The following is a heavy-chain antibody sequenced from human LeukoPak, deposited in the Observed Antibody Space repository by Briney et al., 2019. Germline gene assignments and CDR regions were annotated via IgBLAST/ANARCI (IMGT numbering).Heavy chain of an antibody. Sequence: SETLSLTCAVSGYSISSGYYWGWIRQPPGKGLEWIGSIYHSGSTYYNPSLKSRVTISVDTSKNQFSLKLSSVTAADTAVYYCARLIDNHYMDVWGKGTTVTVSS. D-gene: IGHD1-14*01. J-gene: IGHJ6*03. V-gene: IGHV4-38-2*01. CDR3: ARLIDNHYMDV. CDR1: GYSISSGYY. CDR2: IYHSGST.